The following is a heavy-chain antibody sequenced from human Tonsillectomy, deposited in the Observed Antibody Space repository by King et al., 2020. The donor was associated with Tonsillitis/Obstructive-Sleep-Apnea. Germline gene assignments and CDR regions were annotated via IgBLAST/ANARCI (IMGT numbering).Heavy chain of an antibody. V-gene: IGHV3-64D*06. CDR3: VKPGVSMVVGLNNYYDSSGYFESYFDY. Sequence: VQLVESGGGLVQPGGSLRLSCSASGFTFSSYAMHWVRQAPGKGLEYVSAISSNGGSTYYADSVKGRFTISRDNSKNTLYLQMSSLRAEDTAVYYCVKPGVSMVVGLNNYYDSSGYFESYFDYWGQGTLVTVSS. CDR2: ISSNGGST. J-gene: IGHJ4*02. D-gene: IGHD3-22*01. CDR1: GFTFSSYA.